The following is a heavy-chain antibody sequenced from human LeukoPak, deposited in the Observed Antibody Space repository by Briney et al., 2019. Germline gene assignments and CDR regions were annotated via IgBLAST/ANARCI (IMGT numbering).Heavy chain of an antibody. CDR3: ARVRNKNSGYYRY. J-gene: IGHJ4*02. V-gene: IGHV1-46*01. CDR1: GYTFTSYY. D-gene: IGHD3-22*01. CDR2: INPSGGST. Sequence: ASVKVSCKASGYTFTSYYMHWVRQAPGQGLEWMGIINPSGGSTSYAQKFQGRVTITTDESTSTAYMELSSLRSEDTAVYYCARVRNKNSGYYRYWGQGTLVTVSS.